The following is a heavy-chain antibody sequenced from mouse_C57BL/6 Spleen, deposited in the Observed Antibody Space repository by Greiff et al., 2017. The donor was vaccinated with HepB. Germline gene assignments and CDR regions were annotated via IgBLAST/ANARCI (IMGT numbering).Heavy chain of an antibody. CDR3: ARGYGSTHAMDY. J-gene: IGHJ4*01. Sequence: EVKLVESEGGLVQPGSSMKLSCTASGFTFSDYYMAWVRQVPEKGLEWVANINYDGSSTYYLDSLKSRFIISRDNAKNILYLQMSSLKSEDTATYYCARGYGSTHAMDYWGQGTSVTVSS. CDR1: GFTFSDYY. CDR2: INYDGSST. D-gene: IGHD1-1*01. V-gene: IGHV5-16*01.